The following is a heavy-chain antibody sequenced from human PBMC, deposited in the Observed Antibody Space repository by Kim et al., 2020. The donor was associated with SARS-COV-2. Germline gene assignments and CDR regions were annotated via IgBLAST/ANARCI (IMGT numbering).Heavy chain of an antibody. V-gene: IGHV3-74*01. J-gene: IGHJ6*02. Sequence: STIHAISVKGRFTIPRENAKNTLYVQRNGLRAEDTAVYYCARGNYHGMDVWRQGTTVTVSS. CDR2: ST. CDR3: ARGNYHGMDV.